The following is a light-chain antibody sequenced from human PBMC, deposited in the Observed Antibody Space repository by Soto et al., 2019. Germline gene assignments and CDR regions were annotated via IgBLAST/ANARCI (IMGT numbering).Light chain of an antibody. CDR2: DVS. J-gene: IGLJ1*01. V-gene: IGLV2-14*03. CDR3: SSYTTSNTRQIV. Sequence: QSVLTQPASVSGSPGQSINISCTGTSSDVGGYNYVSWYQHLPGKAPKLIIYDVSNRPSGVSNPFSGSKSGNTASLTISGLQPEDEADYYCSSYTTSNTRQIVFGTGTKVTVL. CDR1: SSDVGGYNY.